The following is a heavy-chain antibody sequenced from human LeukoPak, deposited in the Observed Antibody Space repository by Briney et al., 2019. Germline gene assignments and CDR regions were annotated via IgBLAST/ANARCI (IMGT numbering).Heavy chain of an antibody. J-gene: IGHJ4*02. V-gene: IGHV3-30-3*01. Sequence: GGSLRLSCAASGFTFSSYAMHWVRQAPGEGLEWVAVISYDGSNKYYADSVKGRFTISRDNSKNTLYLQMNSLRAEDTAVYYCARDSAVARAGYWGQGTLVTVSS. CDR2: ISYDGSNK. CDR1: GFTFSSYA. CDR3: ARDSAVARAGY. D-gene: IGHD6-19*01.